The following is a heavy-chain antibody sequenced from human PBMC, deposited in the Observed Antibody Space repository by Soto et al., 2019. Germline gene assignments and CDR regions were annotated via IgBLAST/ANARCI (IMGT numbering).Heavy chain of an antibody. V-gene: IGHV4-34*01. J-gene: IGHJ2*01. Sequence: QVQLQQWGAGLLKPSETLSLTCAVYGGSFSGYYWSWIRQPPGKGWGGIGEINHSGSTNYNPSLKSRVTISVDTSKNQFSLKLSSVTAADTAVYYCARGDTMVRGGPRYFDLWGRGTLVTVSS. CDR2: INHSGST. CDR3: ARGDTMVRGGPRYFDL. D-gene: IGHD3-10*01. CDR1: GGSFSGYY.